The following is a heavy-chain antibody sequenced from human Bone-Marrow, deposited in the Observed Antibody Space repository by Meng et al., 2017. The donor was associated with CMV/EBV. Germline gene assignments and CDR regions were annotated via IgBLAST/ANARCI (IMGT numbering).Heavy chain of an antibody. V-gene: IGHV1-8*03. CDR2: MNPNSGNT. CDR3: ARAKTKLRFLEWLPPSGYYFDY. Sequence: YDINWVRQATGQGLEWMGWMNPNSGNTGYAQKFQGRVTITRNTSISTAYMEPSSLRSEDTAVYYCARAKTKLRFLEWLPPSGYYFDYWGQGTLVTVSS. J-gene: IGHJ4*02. CDR1: YD. D-gene: IGHD3-3*01.